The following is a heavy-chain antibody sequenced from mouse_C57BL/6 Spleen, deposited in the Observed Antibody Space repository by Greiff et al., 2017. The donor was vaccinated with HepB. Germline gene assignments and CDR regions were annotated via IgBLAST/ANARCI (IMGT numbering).Heavy chain of an antibody. CDR3: ARDGTGTGAMDY. V-gene: IGHV5-4*01. CDR1: GFTFSSYA. CDR2: ISDGGSYT. J-gene: IGHJ4*01. Sequence: EVMLVESGGGLVKPGGSLKLSCAASGFTFSSYAMSWVRQTPEKRLEWVATISDGGSYTYYPDNVKGRFTISRDNAKNNLYLQMSHLKSEDTAMYYCARDGTGTGAMDYWGQGTSVTVSS. D-gene: IGHD4-1*01.